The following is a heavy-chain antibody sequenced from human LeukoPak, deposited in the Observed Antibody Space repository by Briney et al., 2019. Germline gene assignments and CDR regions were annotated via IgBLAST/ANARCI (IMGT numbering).Heavy chain of an antibody. CDR3: ARAQSSSHDFDY. J-gene: IGHJ4*02. CDR2: INAGNGHT. CDR1: GYTFTNYA. Sequence: GASVKVSCKASGYTFTNYAMQWVRQAPGQRLEWMGWINAGNGHTRYSQKFQGRVTITRDTSASTAYMELSSLRSEDTAVYYCARAQSSSHDFDYWGQGTLVTVSS. V-gene: IGHV1-3*01. D-gene: IGHD2-15*01.